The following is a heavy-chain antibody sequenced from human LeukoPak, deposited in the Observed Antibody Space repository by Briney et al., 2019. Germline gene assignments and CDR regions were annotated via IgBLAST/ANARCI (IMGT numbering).Heavy chain of an antibody. J-gene: IGHJ3*02. CDR2: ISGSGSST. D-gene: IGHD6-19*01. CDR3: AKDPAGGSGWYGAFDI. CDR1: GFTFNNYA. Sequence: GGSLRLSCAASGFTFNNYAMSWVRQAPGKGLEWVSAISGSGSSTSYADSVKGRFTISRDNSKNTLYMQMNSLRAEDTAVYYCAKDPAGGSGWYGAFDIWGQGTMVTVSS. V-gene: IGHV3-23*01.